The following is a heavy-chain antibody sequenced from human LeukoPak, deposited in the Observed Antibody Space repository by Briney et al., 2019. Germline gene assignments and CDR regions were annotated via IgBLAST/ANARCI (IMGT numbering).Heavy chain of an antibody. J-gene: IGHJ4*02. Sequence: PSETLSLTCIVSGGSISSSSYYWGWIRQPPGKGLEWIGSIYYSGSTYYNPSLKSRVTISVDTSKNQFSLKLSSVTAADTAVYYCARRGGSYYSDYWGQGTLVTVSS. CDR1: GGSISSSSYY. V-gene: IGHV4-39*01. CDR2: IYYSGST. D-gene: IGHD1-26*01. CDR3: ARRGGSYYSDY.